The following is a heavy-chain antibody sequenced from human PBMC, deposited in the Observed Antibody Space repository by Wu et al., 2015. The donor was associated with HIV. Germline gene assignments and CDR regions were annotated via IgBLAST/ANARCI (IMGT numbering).Heavy chain of an antibody. D-gene: IGHD3-16*01. CDR3: ARAPHVLGIEGWFDP. CDR2: INPNSGGT. J-gene: IGHJ5*02. V-gene: IGHV1-2*02. CDR1: GYTFTGYY. Sequence: QVQLVQSGAEVKKPGASVKVSCKASGYTFTGYYMHWVRQAPGQGLEWMGWINPNSGGTNYAQKFQGRVTMTRDTSISTAYMELSRLRSDDTAVYYCARAPHVLGIEGWFDPWGQGTLVTVSS.